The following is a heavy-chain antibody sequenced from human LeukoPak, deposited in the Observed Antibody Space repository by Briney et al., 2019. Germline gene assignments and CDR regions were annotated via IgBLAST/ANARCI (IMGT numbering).Heavy chain of an antibody. Sequence: GGSLRLSCAASGFTFSSYTMNWLRQAPGKGLEWVAFIRYDGSNKYYADSVKGRFTISRDNSKNALYLQMNSLRAEDTAVYYCARESLGSSWTGGYFDLWGRGTLVTVSS. CDR3: ARESLGSSWTGGYFDL. CDR1: GFTFSSYT. D-gene: IGHD6-13*01. CDR2: IRYDGSNK. V-gene: IGHV3-30*02. J-gene: IGHJ2*01.